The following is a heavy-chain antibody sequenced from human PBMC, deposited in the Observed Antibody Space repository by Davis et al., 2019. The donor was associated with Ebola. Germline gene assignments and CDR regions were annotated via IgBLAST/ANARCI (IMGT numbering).Heavy chain of an antibody. Sequence: GESLKISCTDSVITFSSYAMTWVRQAPGKGLEWVSAISGSGGSIYYADSVKGRFTISRDNAKNSLYLQMNSLRAEDTAVYYCAREAEGLRPKIDYWGQGTLVTVSS. J-gene: IGHJ4*02. CDR1: VITFSSYA. CDR2: ISGSGGSI. V-gene: IGHV3-23*01. D-gene: IGHD5-12*01. CDR3: AREAEGLRPKIDY.